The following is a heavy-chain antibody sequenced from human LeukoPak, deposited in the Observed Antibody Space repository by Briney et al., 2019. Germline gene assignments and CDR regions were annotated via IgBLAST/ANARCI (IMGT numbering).Heavy chain of an antibody. CDR2: IIPIFGTA. D-gene: IGHD3-9*01. Sequence: SVNVSCKASGGTFSSYAISWVRQAPGQGLEWMGGIIPIFGTANYAQKFQGRVTITADESTSTAYMELSSLRSEDTAVYYCARDRPPRYDILTGDKLPGYYYYGMDVWGQGTTVTVSS. V-gene: IGHV1-69*13. J-gene: IGHJ6*02. CDR1: GGTFSSYA. CDR3: ARDRPPRYDILTGDKLPGYYYYGMDV.